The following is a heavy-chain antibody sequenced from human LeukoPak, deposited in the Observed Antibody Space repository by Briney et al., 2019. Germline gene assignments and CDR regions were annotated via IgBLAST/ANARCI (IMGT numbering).Heavy chain of an antibody. CDR3: ARDLHYAFDI. CDR2: IYSSDTT. D-gene: IGHD3-10*01. CDR1: GFTFSGYT. J-gene: IGHJ3*02. Sequence: GGSLRLSCAASGFTFSGYTMNWVRQAPGKGLEWVSHIYSSDTTYADSVKGRFTISRDNAKNSLYLQMNSLRDEDTAVYYCARDLHYAFDIWGQGTMVTASS. V-gene: IGHV3-48*02.